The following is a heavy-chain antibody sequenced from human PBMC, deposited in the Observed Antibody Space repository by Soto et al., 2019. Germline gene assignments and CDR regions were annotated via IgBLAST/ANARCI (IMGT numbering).Heavy chain of an antibody. CDR2: ISGSGGST. CDR1: GFTFSSYA. Sequence: GGSLRLSCAASGFTFSSYAMSWVRQAPGKGLEWVSAISGSGGSTYYADSVKGRFTISRDNSKNTLYLQMNSLRAEDTAVYYCAKDPIRITMVRGVITYFDYWGQGILVTVSS. D-gene: IGHD3-10*01. CDR3: AKDPIRITMVRGVITYFDY. V-gene: IGHV3-23*01. J-gene: IGHJ4*02.